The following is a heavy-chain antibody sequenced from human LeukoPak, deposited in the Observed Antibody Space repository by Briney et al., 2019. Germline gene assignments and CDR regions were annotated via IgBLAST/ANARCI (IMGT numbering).Heavy chain of an antibody. D-gene: IGHD6-19*01. J-gene: IGHJ6*02. CDR1: GGSLSSGGYY. CDR2: IYHSGST. V-gene: IGHV4-30-2*01. CDR3: ARTSSGWYRGNGMDV. Sequence: SQTLSLTCTVSGGSLSSGGYYGSWLRQPPGKGLEWIGYIYHSGSTYYNPSLKSRVTISVDRSKNQFSLKLSSVTAADTAVYYCARTSSGWYRGNGMDVWGQGTTVTVSS.